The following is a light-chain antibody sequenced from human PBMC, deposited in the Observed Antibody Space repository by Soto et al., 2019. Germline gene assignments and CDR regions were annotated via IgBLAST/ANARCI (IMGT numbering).Light chain of an antibody. CDR3: QQYGRIPIT. CDR1: QSISSTY. Sequence: IVLTQSPGTLSLSPGKRATLSCRASQSISSTYLAWYQQKPGQAPRLLIYDASSGATGIPDRFSGSGSGTDFTLTISRLEPEDFAVYYCQQYGRIPITFGQGTRLEIK. J-gene: IGKJ5*01. CDR2: DAS. V-gene: IGKV3-20*01.